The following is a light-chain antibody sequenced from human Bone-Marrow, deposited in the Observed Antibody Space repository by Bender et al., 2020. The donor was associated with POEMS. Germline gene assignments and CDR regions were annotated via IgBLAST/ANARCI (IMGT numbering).Light chain of an antibody. Sequence: QSALTQPASVSGSPGQSITISCTGTSSDVGGYDYVSWYQHHPGKAPKLILYEVSHRPSGLSNRFSGSKSGNTASLTISGLQSEDEADYYCQSFDSSLSGSLFGGGTKLTVL. CDR3: QSFDSSLSGSL. V-gene: IGLV2-14*01. CDR2: EVS. J-gene: IGLJ3*02. CDR1: SSDVGGYDY.